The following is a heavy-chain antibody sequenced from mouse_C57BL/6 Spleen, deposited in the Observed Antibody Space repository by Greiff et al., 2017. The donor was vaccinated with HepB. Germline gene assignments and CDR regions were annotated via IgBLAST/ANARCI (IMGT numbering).Heavy chain of an antibody. V-gene: IGHV1-55*01. CDR3: ARDTTGYFDV. CDR2: IFPGSGST. CDR1: GYTFTSYW. Sequence: VQLQQPGAELVKPGASVKMSCKASGYTFTSYWITWVKQRPGQGLEWIGDIFPGSGSTNYNEKFKSKATLTVDTSSSTAYMQLSSLTSEDSAVYYCARDTTGYFDVWGTGTTVTVSS. J-gene: IGHJ1*03. D-gene: IGHD1-1*01.